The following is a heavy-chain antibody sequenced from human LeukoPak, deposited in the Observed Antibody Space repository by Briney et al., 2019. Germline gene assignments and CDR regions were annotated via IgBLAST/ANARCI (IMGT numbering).Heavy chain of an antibody. CDR1: GYTFTGYY. CDR3: ARDLAAAIQYYFDC. Sequence: ASVKVSCKASGYTFTGYYMHWVRQAPGQGLEWKGWVNPSSGGTIYAQKFQGRVTMTRDTSINSAYMELSRLRSDDTAVYFCARDLAAAIQYYFDCWGQGTLVTVSS. V-gene: IGHV1-2*02. J-gene: IGHJ4*02. CDR2: VNPSSGGT. D-gene: IGHD2-21*02.